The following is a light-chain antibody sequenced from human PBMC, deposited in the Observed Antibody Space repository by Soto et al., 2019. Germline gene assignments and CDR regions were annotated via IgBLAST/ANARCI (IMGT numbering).Light chain of an antibody. V-gene: IGKV3-15*01. CDR1: QSISSD. Sequence: EVVMTQSPATLSVSPGERATLSCRASQSISSDLAWYQQKPGQAPRLLIYGASTRASDIPARFSGSGSGTEFTLTISSLQSEDFAVYYCQQYNNLPPWTFGQGTKVEFK. CDR3: QQYNNLPPWT. J-gene: IGKJ1*01. CDR2: GAS.